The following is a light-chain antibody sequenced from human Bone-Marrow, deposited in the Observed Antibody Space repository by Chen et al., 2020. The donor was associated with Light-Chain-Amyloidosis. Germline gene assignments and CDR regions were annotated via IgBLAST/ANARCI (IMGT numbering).Light chain of an antibody. CDR3: NSYSNSNSPYV. J-gene: IGLJ1*01. CDR1: TGDIDGYNY. V-gene: IGLV2-14*01. CDR2: EVS. Sequence: SALSQPASVSGSPAQSITISCPGTTGDIDGYNYVSWYQHHPGRAPKLILYEVSIRPSGVSNRFSGSKSGNTASLTISGLQADDEADYYCNSYSNSNSPYVFGTGTTVTVL.